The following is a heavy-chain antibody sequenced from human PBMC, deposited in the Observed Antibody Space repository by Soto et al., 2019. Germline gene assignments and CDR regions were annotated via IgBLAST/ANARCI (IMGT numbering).Heavy chain of an antibody. CDR2: ISGGGGST. Sequence: EVQLLESGGGFVQPGESLRLSCVASGFTFSLSAMSWVRQAPGRGLEWVSSISGGGGSTEYTDSVKVRFTISRYNSKDTVHLQMNSLRAEDTAVYYCAKGPEYDILTGCDYWGQGALVTVSS. CDR1: GFTFSLSA. J-gene: IGHJ4*02. V-gene: IGHV3-23*01. D-gene: IGHD3-9*01. CDR3: AKGPEYDILTGCDY.